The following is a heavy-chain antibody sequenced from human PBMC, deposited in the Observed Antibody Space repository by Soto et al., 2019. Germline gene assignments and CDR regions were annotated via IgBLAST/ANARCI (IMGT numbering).Heavy chain of an antibody. D-gene: IGHD6-13*01. V-gene: IGHV4-30-4*01. CDR2: IYYSGST. CDR1: GGSISSGDYY. J-gene: IGHJ5*02. Sequence: SETLSLTCTVSGGSISSGDYYWSWIRQPPGKGLEWIGYIYYSGSTYYNPSLKSRVTISVDTSKNQFSLKLSSVTAAGTAVYYCARTLSSSWGNNWFDPWGQGTLVTVSS. CDR3: ARTLSSSWGNNWFDP.